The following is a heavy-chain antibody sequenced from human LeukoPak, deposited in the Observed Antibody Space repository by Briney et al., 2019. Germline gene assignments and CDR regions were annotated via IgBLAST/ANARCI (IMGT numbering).Heavy chain of an antibody. D-gene: IGHD2-2*01. CDR1: GCSISSYY. Sequence: SETLSLTCSVSGCSISSYYWSWIRQPPGKGLEWIGYIYTSGSPNYNPSLTSRVTMSVDMSRRQFSLMLSSVAAADTAVYYCARATQRYCSGTTCFPYWFDPWGQGTLVTVSS. J-gene: IGHJ5*02. CDR2: IYTSGSP. V-gene: IGHV4-4*09. CDR3: ARATQRYCSGTTCFPYWFDP.